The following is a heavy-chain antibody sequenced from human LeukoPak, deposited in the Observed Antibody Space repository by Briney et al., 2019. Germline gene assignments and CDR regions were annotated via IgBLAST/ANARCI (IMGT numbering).Heavy chain of an antibody. D-gene: IGHD3-10*01. J-gene: IGHJ6*03. CDR2: INPNSGGT. CDR1: GYTFTGYY. Sequence: ASVKVSCKASGYTFTGYYMHWVRPAPGQGLEWMGWINPNSGGTNYAQKFQGRVTMTTDTSTSTAYMELRSLRSDDTAVYYCARGVLLDYYYYYMDVWGKGTTVTISS. CDR3: ARGVLLDYYYYYMDV. V-gene: IGHV1-2*02.